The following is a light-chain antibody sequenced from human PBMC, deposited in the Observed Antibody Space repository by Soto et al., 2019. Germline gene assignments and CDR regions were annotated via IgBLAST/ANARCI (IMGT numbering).Light chain of an antibody. J-gene: IGKJ1*01. CDR3: QQFHNWPPWT. CDR2: GAS. CDR1: RSVSTN. Sequence: EIVMTQSPATLSASPGERATLSCRASRSVSTNLAWYQQKPGQAPRLLIYGASTRATGIPARFWGSGSGTDFTLTINSLQSEDFAIYYCQQFHNWPPWTFGQGTKVDIK. V-gene: IGKV3-15*01.